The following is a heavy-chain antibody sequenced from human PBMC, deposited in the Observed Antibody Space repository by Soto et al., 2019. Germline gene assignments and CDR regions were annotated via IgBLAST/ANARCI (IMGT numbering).Heavy chain of an antibody. CDR3: ARDTDHEPGLLDY. J-gene: IGHJ4*02. V-gene: IGHV1-18*01. CDR1: GYTFDYYA. Sequence: QVQLVQSGAEVKEPGASVTVSCKASGYTFDYYAFSWVRQAPGQGLEWMGWITTYKGDTKYSQRFRGRVTMRTDTXTNTTYMELRSLTSADTAVYYCARDTDHEPGLLDYWGQGSLVTVSS. CDR2: ITTYKGDT.